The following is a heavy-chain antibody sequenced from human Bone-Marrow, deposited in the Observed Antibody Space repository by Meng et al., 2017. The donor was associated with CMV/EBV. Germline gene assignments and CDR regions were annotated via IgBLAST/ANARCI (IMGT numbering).Heavy chain of an antibody. D-gene: IGHD6-13*01. Sequence: ASVKVSCKASGYTFTSYDINWVRQATGQGLEWMGWMNPNSGNTGYAQKFQGRVTITRNTSISTAYMELSRLRSEDTAVYYCARAYSSSWYGYYYYGMDVWGQGTTATVSS. CDR1: GYTFTSYD. CDR3: ARAYSSSWYGYYYYGMDV. V-gene: IGHV1-8*03. J-gene: IGHJ6*02. CDR2: MNPNSGNT.